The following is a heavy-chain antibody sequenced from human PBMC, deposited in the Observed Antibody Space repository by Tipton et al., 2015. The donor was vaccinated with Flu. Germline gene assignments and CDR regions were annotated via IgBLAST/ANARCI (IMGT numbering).Heavy chain of an antibody. CDR1: GGSISSYY. V-gene: IGHV4-59*01. D-gene: IGHD3-22*01. J-gene: IGHJ4*02. CDR3: ARAPYSDYDTSGSSFDY. CDR2: IYYSGST. Sequence: TLSLTCTVSGGSISSYYWSRIRQPTGKGLEWIGYIYYSGSTNYNPSLKSRVTISVDTSKNQFSLRLSSVTAADTAVYYCARAPYSDYDTSGSSFDYWGQGTLVTVSS.